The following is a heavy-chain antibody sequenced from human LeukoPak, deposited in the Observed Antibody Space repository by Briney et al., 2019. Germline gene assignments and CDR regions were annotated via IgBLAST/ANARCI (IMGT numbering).Heavy chain of an antibody. CDR1: GFTFSSYW. Sequence: GGSLLLSCAASGFTFSSYWMSWVRQAPGKGLVWVSRINRDGSSTSYADSVKGRFTISRDNAKNTLYLQMNSLRAEDTAVYYCARGGGYSYGSFDYWGQGTLVTVSS. CDR2: INRDGSST. D-gene: IGHD5-18*01. CDR3: ARGGGYSYGSFDY. V-gene: IGHV3-74*01. J-gene: IGHJ4*02.